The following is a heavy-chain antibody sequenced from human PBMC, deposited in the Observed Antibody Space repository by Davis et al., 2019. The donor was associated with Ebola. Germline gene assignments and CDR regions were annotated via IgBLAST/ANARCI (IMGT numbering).Heavy chain of an antibody. CDR3: ARPLFRSYYYYYGMDV. Sequence: PSETLSLTCTVSGGSISSGDYYWSWIRQPPGKGLEWIGYIYYSGSTYYNPSLKSRVTISVDTSKNQFSLKLSSVTAADTAVYYCARPLFRSYYYYYGMDVWGQGTTVTVSS. J-gene: IGHJ6*02. V-gene: IGHV4-30-4*01. CDR1: GGSISSGDYY. CDR2: IYYSGST.